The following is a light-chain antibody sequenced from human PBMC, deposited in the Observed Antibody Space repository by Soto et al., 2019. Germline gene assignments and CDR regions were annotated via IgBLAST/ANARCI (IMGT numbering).Light chain of an antibody. Sequence: EIVMTQSPALLSVSPGERATLSFRASQSISTNSAWYQQKPGQAPRLLFYGASTRATGVPARFSGSGSGTEFNLTISSLQSEDVAVYYCQQHDNWHPVWPFGQGTKVESK. J-gene: IGKJ1*01. CDR3: QQHDNWHPVWP. V-gene: IGKV3-15*01. CDR1: QSISTN. CDR2: GAS.